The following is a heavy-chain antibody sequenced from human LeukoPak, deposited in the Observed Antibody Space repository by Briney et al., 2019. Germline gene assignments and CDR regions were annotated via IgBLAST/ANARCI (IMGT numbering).Heavy chain of an antibody. CDR3: ARGGGRTGSTVSWFDP. D-gene: IGHD1-1*01. Sequence: PSQTLSLTCTISGDTVSSNSAAWNWIRQSPSRGFEWLGRTYYRSNWYHDYAASVKSRMTIKPDTPKNQFSLQMNSVTPEDTAVYYCARGGGRTGSTVSWFDPWGQGTLVTVSS. CDR1: GDTVSSNSAA. V-gene: IGHV6-1*01. J-gene: IGHJ5*02. CDR2: TYYRSNWYH.